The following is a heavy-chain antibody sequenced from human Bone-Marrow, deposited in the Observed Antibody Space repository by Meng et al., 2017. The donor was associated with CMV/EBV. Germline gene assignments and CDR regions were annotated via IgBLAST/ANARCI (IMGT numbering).Heavy chain of an antibody. V-gene: IGHV3-7*01. CDR3: ARAPDNWNYVPSDY. D-gene: IGHD1-7*01. Sequence: GGSLRLSCAASGFTFSSYWMSWVRQAPGKGLEWVANIKQDGSEKYYVDSVKGRFTISRDNAKNSLYLQMNSLRAEDTVVYYCARAPDNWNYVPSDYWGQGTLVTVSS. CDR2: IKQDGSEK. CDR1: GFTFSSYW. J-gene: IGHJ4*02.